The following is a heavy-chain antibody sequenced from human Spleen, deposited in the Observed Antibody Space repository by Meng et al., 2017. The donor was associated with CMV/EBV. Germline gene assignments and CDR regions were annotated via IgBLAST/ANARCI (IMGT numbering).Heavy chain of an antibody. CDR2: IYYSGST. D-gene: IGHD5-12*01. CDR1: GGSISSSSYY. V-gene: IGHV4-39*07. J-gene: IGHJ5*02. Sequence: SETLSLTCTVSGGSISSSSYYWGWIRQPPGKGLEWIGSIYYSGSTYYNPSLKSRVTISVDTSKNQFSLKLSSVTAADTAVYYCARDLGYYSTWGQGTLVTVSS. CDR3: ARDLGYYST.